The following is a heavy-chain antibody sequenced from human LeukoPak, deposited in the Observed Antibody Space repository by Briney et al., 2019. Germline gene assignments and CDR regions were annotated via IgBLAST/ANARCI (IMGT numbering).Heavy chain of an antibody. V-gene: IGHV5-51*01. Sequence: NRGESLKISCKGSGYSFTSYWIGWVRQMPGKGLEWMGIIYPGDSESRYSPSFQGQVTISADKSISTAYLQWSSLKDSDTAMYFFAKHKTAYGIAAPFDYWGQGTLVTASS. CDR3: AKHKTAYGIAAPFDY. J-gene: IGHJ4*02. D-gene: IGHD6-13*01. CDR1: GYSFTSYW. CDR2: IYPGDSES.